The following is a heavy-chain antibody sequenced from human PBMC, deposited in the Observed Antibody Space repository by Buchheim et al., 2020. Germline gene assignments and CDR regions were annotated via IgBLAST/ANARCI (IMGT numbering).Heavy chain of an antibody. J-gene: IGHJ4*02. V-gene: IGHV3-23*01. CDR2: IGGSGGST. Sequence: EVQLLESGGGLVQPGGSLRLSCAASGFTFSNYAMKWVRQAPGKGLEWVSGIGGSGGSTHYADSVKGRFTIPRDNSNNILYLQMNSLRAEDTAVYYCAKMSSGWYTSPLDYWGQGTL. CDR1: GFTFSNYA. CDR3: AKMSSGWYTSPLDY. D-gene: IGHD6-19*01.